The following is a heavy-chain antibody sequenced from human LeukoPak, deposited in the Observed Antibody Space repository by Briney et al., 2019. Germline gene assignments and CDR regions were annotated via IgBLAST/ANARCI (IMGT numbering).Heavy chain of an antibody. CDR3: ARERGYYYYYYMDV. V-gene: IGHV4-4*07. CDR2: IYTGGST. J-gene: IGHJ6*03. Sequence: SETLSLTCTVSGGSISSYYWSWIRQPAGKGLEWIGRIYTGGSTNYNPSLKSRVTMSVDTSKNQFSLKLSSVTAADTAVYYCARERGYYYYYYMDVWGKGTTVTASS. CDR1: GGSISSYY.